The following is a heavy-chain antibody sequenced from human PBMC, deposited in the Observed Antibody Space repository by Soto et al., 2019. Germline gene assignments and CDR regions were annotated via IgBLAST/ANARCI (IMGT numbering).Heavy chain of an antibody. V-gene: IGHV1-2*04. Sequence: ASVKVSCKASGYTFTGYYMHWVRQAPGQGLEWMGWINPNSGGTNYAQKFQGWVTMTRDTSISTAYMELSRLRSDDTAVYYCARGSPIVTGPQGVSAWFDPWGQGTLVTVSS. J-gene: IGHJ5*02. CDR2: INPNSGGT. D-gene: IGHD2-15*01. CDR3: ARGSPIVTGPQGVSAWFDP. CDR1: GYTFTGYY.